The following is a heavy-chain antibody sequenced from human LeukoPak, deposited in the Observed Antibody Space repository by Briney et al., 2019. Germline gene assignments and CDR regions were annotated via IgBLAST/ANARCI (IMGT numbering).Heavy chain of an antibody. CDR2: INWNGGST. J-gene: IGHJ6*03. V-gene: IGHV3-20*04. CDR3: ARVGTPYYYYYMDV. CDR1: GFTFDDYG. D-gene: IGHD7-27*01. Sequence: GGSLRLSCAASGFTFDDYGMSWVRQAPGKGLEWVSGINWNGGSTGYADSVKGRFTISRDNAKNSLYLQMNSLRAEDTALYYCARVGTPYYYYYMDVWGKGTTVTISS.